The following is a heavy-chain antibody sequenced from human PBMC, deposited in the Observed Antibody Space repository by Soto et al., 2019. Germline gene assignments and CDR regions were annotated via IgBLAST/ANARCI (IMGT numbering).Heavy chain of an antibody. CDR1: GFTFSSYG. D-gene: IGHD3-22*01. V-gene: IGHV3-33*01. Sequence: PVGSLRLSCAASGFTFSSYGMHWVRQAPGKGLEWVAVIWYDGSNKYYADSVKGRFTISRDNSENTLYLQMNSLRAEDTAVYYCARDRYYYDSSGYPFDYWGQGTLVTVSS. J-gene: IGHJ4*02. CDR2: IWYDGSNK. CDR3: ARDRYYYDSSGYPFDY.